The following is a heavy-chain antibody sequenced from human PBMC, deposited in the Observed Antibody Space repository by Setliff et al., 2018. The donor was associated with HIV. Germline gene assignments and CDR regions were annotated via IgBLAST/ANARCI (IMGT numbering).Heavy chain of an antibody. D-gene: IGHD3-22*01. J-gene: IGHJ4*02. CDR1: GFTFSTYP. Sequence: SLRLSCAASGFTFSTYPMSWVRQAPGKGLEWVSGISGSGGSTYYADSVKGRFTISRDNSKNTLYLQMNSLRAEDTAVYYCAREWGRSDYYDSSGSKGYFDYWGQGTLVTVSS. CDR2: ISGSGGST. V-gene: IGHV3-23*01. CDR3: AREWGRSDYYDSSGSKGYFDY.